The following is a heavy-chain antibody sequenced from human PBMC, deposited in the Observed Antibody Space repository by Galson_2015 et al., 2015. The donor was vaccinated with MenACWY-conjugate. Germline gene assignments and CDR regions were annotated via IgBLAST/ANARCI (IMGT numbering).Heavy chain of an antibody. CDR1: GDSIRSYY. CDR2: IYYSGNT. J-gene: IGHJ3*01. D-gene: IGHD4-23*01. V-gene: IGHV4-59*01. Sequence: ETLSLTCNVSGDSIRSYYWSWIRRAPGKGLEWIGYIYYSGNTDYNPSLKSRVSISIDTSENQVSLKLNSVTAADTAVYYCARGAQLRWLHAFDLWGQGTMVSVSS. CDR3: ARGAQLRWLHAFDL.